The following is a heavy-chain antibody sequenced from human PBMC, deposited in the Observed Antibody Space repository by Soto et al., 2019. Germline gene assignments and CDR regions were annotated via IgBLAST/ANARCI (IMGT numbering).Heavy chain of an antibody. D-gene: IGHD2-15*01. Sequence: PSETLSLTYTVSGGSISSHYWSWIRQPPGMGLEYIGYIYNSGSTNYNPSLKSRVTISVDTSKNQFSLKLSSVTAADTAVYFCARGGGSPDYWGQGTLVTVSS. CDR1: GGSISSHY. CDR3: ARGGGSPDY. CDR2: IYNSGST. J-gene: IGHJ4*02. V-gene: IGHV4-59*11.